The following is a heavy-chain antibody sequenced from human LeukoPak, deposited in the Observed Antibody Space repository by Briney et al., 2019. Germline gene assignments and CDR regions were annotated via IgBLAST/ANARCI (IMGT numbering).Heavy chain of an antibody. CDR3: ARSFLAAHEDY. D-gene: IGHD6-13*01. CDR1: GYTFTSYY. Sequence: ASVKVSCKASGYTFTSYYMHWVRQAPGQGLEWMGIINPSGGSASYAQKFQGRVTMTRDTSTSTVYMELSSLRSEDTAVYYCARSFLAAHEDYWGQGTLVTVSS. CDR2: INPSGGSA. V-gene: IGHV1-46*01. J-gene: IGHJ4*02.